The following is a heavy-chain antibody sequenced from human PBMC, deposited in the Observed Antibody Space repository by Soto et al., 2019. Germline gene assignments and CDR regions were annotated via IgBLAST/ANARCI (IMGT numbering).Heavy chain of an antibody. CDR3: ARIIGYCRNNDCSWTFDV. V-gene: IGHV5-51*01. CDR1: GYSFISYW. D-gene: IGHD2-15*01. Sequence: GESLKISCKTSGYSFISYWVAWVRQLPGKGLEWMGTFYPGDATSTYSPSFQGQVTISVDTSITTAYLQLNSLKDSDTAMYYCARIIGYCRNNDCSWTFDVWGQGTMVSVS. J-gene: IGHJ3*01. CDR2: FYPGDATS.